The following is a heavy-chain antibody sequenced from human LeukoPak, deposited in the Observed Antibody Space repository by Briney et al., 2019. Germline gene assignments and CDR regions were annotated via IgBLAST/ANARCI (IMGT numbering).Heavy chain of an antibody. J-gene: IGHJ4*02. Sequence: PGGSPRLSCAASGFTFSSYWMSWVRQAPGKGLEWVANIKQDGSEKYYVDSVKGRFTISRDNAKNSLYLQMNSLRAEDTAVYYCARDQWWQFIAVAITSYFDYWGQGALVTVSS. CDR3: ARDQWWQFIAVAITSYFDY. D-gene: IGHD6-19*01. V-gene: IGHV3-7*01. CDR2: IKQDGSEK. CDR1: GFTFSSYW.